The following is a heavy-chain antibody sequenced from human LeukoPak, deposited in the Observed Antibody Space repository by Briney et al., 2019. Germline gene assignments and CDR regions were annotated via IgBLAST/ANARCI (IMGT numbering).Heavy chain of an antibody. V-gene: IGHV1-69*04. D-gene: IGHD6-19*01. Sequence: ASVKVSCKVSGGTFSSDAISWVRQAPGQGLEWMGRIIPFLGIVDYAQKFQGRVTISADKSTSTAYMEMSSPRSEDTAAYYCARDTAVAPRTNWFDPWGQGTLVTVSS. J-gene: IGHJ5*02. CDR3: ARDTAVAPRTNWFDP. CDR2: IIPFLGIV. CDR1: GGTFSSDA.